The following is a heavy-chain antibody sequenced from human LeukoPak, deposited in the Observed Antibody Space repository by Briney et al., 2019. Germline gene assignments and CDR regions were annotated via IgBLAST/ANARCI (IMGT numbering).Heavy chain of an antibody. V-gene: IGHV1-18*01. Sequence: ASVKVSCKASGYTFTSYDINWVRQAPGQGLEWMGWISAYNGNTNYAQKLQGRVTMTTDTSTSTAYMELRSLRSDDTAVYYCAREYYYDSSGYYGPFDYWGQGTLVTVSS. CDR3: AREYYYDSSGYYGPFDY. CDR2: ISAYNGNT. D-gene: IGHD3-22*01. J-gene: IGHJ4*02. CDR1: GYTFTSYD.